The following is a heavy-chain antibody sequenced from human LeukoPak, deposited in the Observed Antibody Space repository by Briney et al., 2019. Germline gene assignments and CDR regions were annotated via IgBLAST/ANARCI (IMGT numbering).Heavy chain of an antibody. J-gene: IGHJ4*02. CDR3: ARLPARRGYYDFWSGYSYSDY. CDR2: INHSGST. CDR1: GGFFSGYY. Sequence: SETLSLTCAVYGGFFSGYYWSWIRQPPGKGLEWIGEINHSGSTNYNPSLKSRVTISVDTSKNQFSLKLSSVTAADTAVYYCARLPARRGYYDFWSGYSYSDYWGQGTLVTVSS. D-gene: IGHD3-3*01. V-gene: IGHV4-34*01.